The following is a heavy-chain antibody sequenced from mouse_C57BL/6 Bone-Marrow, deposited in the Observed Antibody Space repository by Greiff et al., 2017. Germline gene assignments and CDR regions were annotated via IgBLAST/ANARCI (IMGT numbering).Heavy chain of an antibody. CDR2: ISSGGDYI. J-gene: IGHJ3*01. CDR1: GFTFSSYA. V-gene: IGHV5-9-1*02. CDR3: TRNYYGSSYLAWFAY. D-gene: IGHD1-1*01. Sequence: EVMLVESGEGLVKPGGSLKLSCAASGFTFSSYAMSWVRQTPEKRLEWVAYISSGGDYIYYADTVKGRFTISRDNARNTLYLQMSSLKSEDTAMYYCTRNYYGSSYLAWFAYWGQGTLVTVSA.